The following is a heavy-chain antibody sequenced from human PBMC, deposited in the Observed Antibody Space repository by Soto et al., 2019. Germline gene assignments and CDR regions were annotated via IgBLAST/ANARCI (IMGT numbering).Heavy chain of an antibody. V-gene: IGHV1-69*13. D-gene: IGHD6-6*01. CDR2: IIPIFGTA. CDR3: AREASQQLVPYPFDY. Sequence: SVKVSCKASGGTFSSYAISWVRQAPGQGLEWMGGIIPIFGTANYAQKFQGRVTITADESTSTAYMELSNLRSEDTAVYYCAREASQQLVPYPFDYWGQGTLVTVSS. CDR1: GGTFSSYA. J-gene: IGHJ4*02.